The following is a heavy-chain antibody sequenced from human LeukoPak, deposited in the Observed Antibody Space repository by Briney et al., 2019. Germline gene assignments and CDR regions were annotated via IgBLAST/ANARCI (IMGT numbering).Heavy chain of an antibody. CDR2: IYYSGRT. CDR1: GDSINSYY. Sequence: SETLSLTCTVSGDSINSYYWRWIRQPAGKGLEWIGYIYYSGRTDYNPSLKSRVTISVDTSKHQFSMKLKSVTAADTAVYFCARGRWLPNAFDIWGQGTMVTVFS. CDR3: ARGRWLPNAFDI. J-gene: IGHJ3*02. V-gene: IGHV4-59*01. D-gene: IGHD5-24*01.